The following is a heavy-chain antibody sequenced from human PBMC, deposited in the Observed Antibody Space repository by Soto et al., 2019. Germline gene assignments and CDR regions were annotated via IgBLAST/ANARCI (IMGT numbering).Heavy chain of an antibody. CDR3: VKDRGVAGTSGYFQH. J-gene: IGHJ1*01. CDR1: GFTFDDHA. D-gene: IGHD6-19*01. V-gene: IGHV3-9*01. CDR2: ISWNSCDI. Sequence: EVQLVESGGGLIQPGRSLRLSCAASGFTFDDHAMHWVRQAPGKGLEWVSGISWNSCDIGYADSVKGRFTISRDNAKNSLYLQMKSLRAADKAVYYCVKDRGVAGTSGYFQHWGHGTLVTVSS.